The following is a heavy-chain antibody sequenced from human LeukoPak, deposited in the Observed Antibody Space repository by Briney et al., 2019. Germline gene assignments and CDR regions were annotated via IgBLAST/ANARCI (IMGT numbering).Heavy chain of an antibody. CDR1: GGSFSGYY. J-gene: IGHJ5*02. CDR3: AHYGSGSYFS. V-gene: IGHV4-59*06. Sequence: SETLSLTCAVYGGSFSGYYWSWIRQPPGKGLEWIGYIYYSGSTYYNPSLKSRVTISVDTSKNQFSLKLSSVTAADMAVYYCAHYGSGSYFSWGQGTLVTVSS. CDR2: IYYSGST. D-gene: IGHD3-10*01.